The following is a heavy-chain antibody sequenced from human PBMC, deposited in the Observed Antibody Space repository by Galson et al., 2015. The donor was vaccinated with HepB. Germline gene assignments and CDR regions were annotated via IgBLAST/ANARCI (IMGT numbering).Heavy chain of an antibody. CDR1: GGSFSGYY. J-gene: IGHJ6*02. Sequence: LSLTCAVYGGSFSGYYWSWIRQPPGKGLEWIGEINHSGSTNYNPSLKSRVTISVDTSKNHFSLKLSSVTAADTAIYYCARAEKNYDSSGSFSYSYYGLDVWGQGTTVTVSS. CDR3: ARAEKNYDSSGSFSYSYYGLDV. CDR2: INHSGST. D-gene: IGHD3-22*01. V-gene: IGHV4-34*01.